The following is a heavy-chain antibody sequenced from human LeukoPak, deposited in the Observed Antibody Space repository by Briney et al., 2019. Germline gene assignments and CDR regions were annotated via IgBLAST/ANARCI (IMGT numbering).Heavy chain of an antibody. CDR1: GYTFTSYA. D-gene: IGHD3-9*01. CDR2: INTNTGNP. CDR3: ARVSELDDILTGYSSYFDY. Sequence: ASVKVSCKASGYTFTSYAMNWVRQAPGQGLEWMGWINTNTGNPTYAQGFTGRFVFSLDTSVSTAYLQISSLKAEDTAVYYCARVSELDDILTGYSSYFDYWGQGTLVTVSS. V-gene: IGHV7-4-1*02. J-gene: IGHJ4*02.